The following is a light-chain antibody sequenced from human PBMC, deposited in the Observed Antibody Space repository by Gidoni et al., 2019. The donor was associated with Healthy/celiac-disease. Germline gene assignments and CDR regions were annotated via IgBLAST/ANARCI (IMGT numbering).Light chain of an antibody. V-gene: IGKV3-11*01. J-gene: IGKJ1*01. CDR1: QRVSSY. CDR2: DAS. CDR3: QQRSNWT. Sequence: EIVFTQSPATLSLSPGERATLSCRASQRVSSYLAWYQQRPGQAPRLLIYDASNRATGIPARFSGSGSGTDFTLTISSLEPEDFAVYYCQQRSNWTFXQXTKVEIK.